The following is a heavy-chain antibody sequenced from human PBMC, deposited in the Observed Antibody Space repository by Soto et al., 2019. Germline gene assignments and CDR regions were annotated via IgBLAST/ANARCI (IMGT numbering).Heavy chain of an antibody. CDR2: ICPKFGTT. D-gene: IGHD3-16*02. V-gene: IGHV1-69*01. Sequence: QLQLVQSGAEVKKPGSSVKLSCKASGDTDTNYDISRVRQAPGQGLERMAGICPKFGTTYSAQKLQDRLEITADESNATVYMHLSSLRAVDTGVYYWGAEMAFGKLSAVGGEGTTVTVSS. J-gene: IGHJ6*04. CDR1: GDTDTNYD. CDR3: GAEMAFGKLSAV.